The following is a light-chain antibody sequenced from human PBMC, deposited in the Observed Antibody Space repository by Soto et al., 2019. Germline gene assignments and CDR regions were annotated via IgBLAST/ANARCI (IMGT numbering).Light chain of an antibody. V-gene: IGKV1-5*03. CDR2: KAS. CDR3: QQYKSYWT. J-gene: IGKJ1*01. CDR1: QTISSS. Sequence: DIPMTQSPPTLSASVGDRVTITCRASQTISSSLAWYQQKPGEAPKVLIYKASNLESGVPSRFSGRGYGTEFTLTISSLQPDDFATYYCQQYKSYWTFGQGTKVEFK.